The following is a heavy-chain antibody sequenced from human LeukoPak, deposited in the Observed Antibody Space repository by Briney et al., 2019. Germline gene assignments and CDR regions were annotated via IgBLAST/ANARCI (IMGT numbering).Heavy chain of an antibody. CDR1: GGSFSGYY. Sequence: SETLSLTCAVYGGSFSGYYWSWIRQPPGKGLEWIGEINHSGSTNYNPSLKSRVTISVDTSKNQFSLKLSSVTAADTAVYYCASLRITIFGVVKPLYYYGMDVWGQGTTVTVYS. J-gene: IGHJ6*02. CDR3: ASLRITIFGVVKPLYYYGMDV. CDR2: INHSGST. D-gene: IGHD3-3*01. V-gene: IGHV4-34*01.